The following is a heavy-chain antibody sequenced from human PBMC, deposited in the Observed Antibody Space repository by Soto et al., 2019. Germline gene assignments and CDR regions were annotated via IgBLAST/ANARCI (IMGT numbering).Heavy chain of an antibody. V-gene: IGHV1-69*06. CDR2: IIPIFGTA. CDR3: ARGGGGGSSTSCYSLYYYYYGMDV. J-gene: IGHJ6*02. Sequence: SVKVSCKASGGTFSSYAISWVRQAPGQGLEWMGGIIPIFGTANYAQKFQGRVTITADKSTSTAYMELGSLRSEDTAVYYCARGGGGGSSTSCYSLYYYYYGMDVWGQGSTVTVSS. D-gene: IGHD2-2*01. CDR1: GGTFSSYA.